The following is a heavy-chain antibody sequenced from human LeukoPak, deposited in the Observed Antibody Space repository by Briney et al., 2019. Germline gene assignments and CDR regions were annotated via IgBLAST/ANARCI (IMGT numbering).Heavy chain of an antibody. CDR2: IYYSGST. V-gene: IGHV4-59*01. CDR1: GGSISSYY. J-gene: IGHJ6*02. CDR3: ARGLAGYYYYGMDV. Sequence: PSETLSLTCTVSGGSISSYYWSWIRQAPGKGLEWIGYIYYSGSTNYNPSLKSRVTISVDTSKNQFSLKLSSVTAADTAVYYCARGLAGYYYYGMDVWGQGTTVTVSS.